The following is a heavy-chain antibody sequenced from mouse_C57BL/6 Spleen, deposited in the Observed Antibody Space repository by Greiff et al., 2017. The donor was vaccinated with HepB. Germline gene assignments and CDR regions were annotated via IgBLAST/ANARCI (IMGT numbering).Heavy chain of an antibody. J-gene: IGHJ4*01. CDR1: GYAFSSYW. D-gene: IGHD1-1*01. CDR3: ARLGTLYYYAMDY. Sequence: VQLQQSGAELVKPGASVKISCKASGYAFSSYWMNWVKQRPGKGLEWIGQIYPGDGDTNYNGKFKGKATLTADKSSSTAYMQLSSLTSEDSAVYFCARLGTLYYYAMDYWGQGTSVTVSS. CDR2: IYPGDGDT. V-gene: IGHV1-80*01.